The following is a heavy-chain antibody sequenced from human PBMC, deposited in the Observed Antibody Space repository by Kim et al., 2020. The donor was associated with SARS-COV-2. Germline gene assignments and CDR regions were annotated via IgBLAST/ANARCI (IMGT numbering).Heavy chain of an antibody. CDR2: IYYSGST. Sequence: SETLSLTCTVSGGSISSGGYYWSWIRQHPGKGLEWIGYIYYSGSTYYNPSLKSRVTISVDTSKNQFSLKLSSVTAADTAVYSCARVRTHRNIVVVPVTNWFDPGGQGTLVTVSS. CDR1: GGSISSGGYY. J-gene: IGHJ5*02. CDR3: ARVRTHRNIVVVPVTNWFDP. D-gene: IGHD2-2*01. V-gene: IGHV4-31*03.